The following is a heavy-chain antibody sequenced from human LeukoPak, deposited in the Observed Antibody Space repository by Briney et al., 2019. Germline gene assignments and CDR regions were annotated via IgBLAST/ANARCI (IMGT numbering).Heavy chain of an antibody. J-gene: IGHJ6*03. Sequence: SETLSLTCTVSGGSISYSSYYWGWIRQPPGKGLEWIGSIHYSGSTYYNPSLKSRVTISVDTSKNQFSLKLSSVTAADTAVHYCARDGSDIVVVPAAMLTSKRKYYYYMDVWGKGTTVTISS. CDR2: IHYSGST. D-gene: IGHD2-2*01. CDR3: ARDGSDIVVVPAAMLTSKRKYYYYMDV. CDR1: GGSISYSSYY. V-gene: IGHV4-39*07.